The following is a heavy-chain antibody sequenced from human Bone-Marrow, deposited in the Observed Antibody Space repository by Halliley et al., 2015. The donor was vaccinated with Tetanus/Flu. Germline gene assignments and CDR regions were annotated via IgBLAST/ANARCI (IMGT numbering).Heavy chain of an antibody. D-gene: IGHD1-26*01. V-gene: IGHV3-74*01. Sequence: SLRLSCAASGFSFTNSWMHWVRKPPGKGLEWVSRINSDGTSTVYADSVKGRFTMSRDNAKNTLYLQMNSLRADDTAMYYCAKWEVPKHDPFDYWGRGTLVTVSS. CDR3: AKWEVPKHDPFDY. CDR1: GFSFTNSW. CDR2: INSDGTST. J-gene: IGHJ4*02.